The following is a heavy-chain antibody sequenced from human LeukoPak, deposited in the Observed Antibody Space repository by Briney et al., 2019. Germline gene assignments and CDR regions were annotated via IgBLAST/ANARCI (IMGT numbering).Heavy chain of an antibody. CDR1: GFSFSTYG. V-gene: IGHV3-23*01. CDR3: AKDPSLPIMVRGVIYPRDDYYMDV. J-gene: IGHJ6*03. D-gene: IGHD3-10*01. CDR2: ISGSGGRT. Sequence: PGGTLRLSCAASGFSFSTYGMSWVRQAPGKGLEWVSAISGSGGRTNYADSVKGRFTISRDNSKNTLYLQMMSLRAEDTAVYYCAKDPSLPIMVRGVIYPRDDYYMDVWGKGTTVTISS.